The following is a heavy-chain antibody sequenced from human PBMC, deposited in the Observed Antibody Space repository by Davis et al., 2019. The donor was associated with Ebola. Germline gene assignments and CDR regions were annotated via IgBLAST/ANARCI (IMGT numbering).Heavy chain of an antibody. D-gene: IGHD4-17*01. CDR2: ISAYNGNT. Sequence: ASVKVSCKASGGTFSSYAISWVRQAPGQGLEWMGWISAYNGNTNYAQKLQGRVTMTTDTSTSTAYMELRSLRSDDTAVYYCARGLTTVTTGWFDPWGQGTLVTVSS. V-gene: IGHV1-18*01. J-gene: IGHJ5*02. CDR1: GGTFSSYA. CDR3: ARGLTTVTTGWFDP.